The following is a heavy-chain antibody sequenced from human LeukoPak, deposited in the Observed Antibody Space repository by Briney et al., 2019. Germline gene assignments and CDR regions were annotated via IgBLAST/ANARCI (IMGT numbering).Heavy chain of an antibody. Sequence: SVKVSCKASGGTFSSYAISWVRQAPGEGLEWMGGIIPIFGTANYAQKFQGRVTITADESTSTAYMELSSLRSEDTAVYYCARGGSIVVVVAATYYFDYWGQGTLVTVSS. J-gene: IGHJ4*02. CDR2: IIPIFGTA. CDR1: GGTFSSYA. V-gene: IGHV1-69*13. CDR3: ARGGSIVVVVAATYYFDY. D-gene: IGHD2-15*01.